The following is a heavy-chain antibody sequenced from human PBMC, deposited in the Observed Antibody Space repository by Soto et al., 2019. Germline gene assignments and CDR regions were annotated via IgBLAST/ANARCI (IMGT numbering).Heavy chain of an antibody. D-gene: IGHD6-13*01. CDR2: VYWDDDK. V-gene: IGHV2-5*02. Sequence: SGPTLVNPTQTLTLTCTFSGFSRSTSGLGVGWIRQPPGKALEWLALVYWDDDKRYSPSLKSRLTITKDTSKNQVVLTMTNMDPVDTATYYCAHSRVDSSSWYLFDYWGQGTLVTVSS. CDR1: GFSRSTSGLG. CDR3: AHSRVDSSSWYLFDY. J-gene: IGHJ4*02.